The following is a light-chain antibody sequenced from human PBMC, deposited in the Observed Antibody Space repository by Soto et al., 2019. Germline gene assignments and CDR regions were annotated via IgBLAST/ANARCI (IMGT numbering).Light chain of an antibody. CDR2: DSS. CDR1: QSVSNN. Sequence: ILMTQSPATLSVSPGERATLSCRASQSVSNNLAWYPQKPGHAPRLLIYDSSTMATGIPARFSGSGSWTEFTLTISGLQSEDFAVYYCQQYNIWPPWTFGQGTKVEVK. V-gene: IGKV3-15*01. J-gene: IGKJ1*01. CDR3: QQYNIWPPWT.